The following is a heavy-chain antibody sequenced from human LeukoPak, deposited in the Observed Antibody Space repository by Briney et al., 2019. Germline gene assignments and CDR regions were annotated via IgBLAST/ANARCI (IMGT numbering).Heavy chain of an antibody. V-gene: IGHV4-59*11. J-gene: IGHJ4*02. D-gene: IGHD3-9*01. CDR2: FRYNESP. CDR1: GDSITSHY. CDR3: ARSVDWDLIDY. Sequence: PSETLSLTCTVSGDSITSHYWNWIRQPPGKGLEWIGYFRYNESPHYNPSLGSRVTISADTSKNLFSLKLSSVTAADTAVYYCARSVDWDLIDYWGQGTLVTVSS.